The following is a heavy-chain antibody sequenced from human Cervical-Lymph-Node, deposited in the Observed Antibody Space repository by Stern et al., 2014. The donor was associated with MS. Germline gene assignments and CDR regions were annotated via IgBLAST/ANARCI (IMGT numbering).Heavy chain of an antibody. Sequence: EMQLVEAGGGLIQPGGSLRLSCAAPRITVSNNYMSWVRQAPGKVLEWVSLIYTDYRPYFAGSVKHRCTISRESSKNKVFLQMNSLRAEDTAVYYCARAIFGVNTAAMAPDAFDTWGQGTMVTVSS. CDR2: IYTDYRP. CDR3: ARAIFGVNTAAMAPDAFDT. CDR1: RITVSNNY. D-gene: IGHD3-3*01. V-gene: IGHV3-53*01. J-gene: IGHJ3*02.